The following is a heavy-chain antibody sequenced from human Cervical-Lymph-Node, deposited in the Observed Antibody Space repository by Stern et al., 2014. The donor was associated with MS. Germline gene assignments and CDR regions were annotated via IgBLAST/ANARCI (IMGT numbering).Heavy chain of an antibody. J-gene: IGHJ4*02. CDR1: GLSLSNARMG. CDR3: ARIPYCTNGVCSLWDYFFDL. Sequence: ESGPVLVKPTETVTLTCTISGLSLSNARMGVTWIRQPPGKALEWLAHVFSNDEKSYNTSLESRLTISQDTSQSQVVLTMTNMEPVDTATYYCARIPYCTNGVCSLWDYFFDLWGQGILVNVSS. CDR2: VFSNDEK. D-gene: IGHD2-8*01. V-gene: IGHV2-26*03.